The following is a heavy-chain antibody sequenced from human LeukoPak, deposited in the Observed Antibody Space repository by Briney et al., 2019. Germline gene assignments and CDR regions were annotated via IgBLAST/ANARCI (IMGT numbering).Heavy chain of an antibody. CDR2: MSYDGSNK. J-gene: IGHJ4*02. Sequence: PGGSLRLSCAASGFTFGTFAMHWVRQAPGKGLEWVAVMSYDGSNKYYADSVKGRFTISRDNSKNTLYLQMNSLRAEDTAVYYCARPRTYSSSWSPFDYWGQGTLVTVSS. D-gene: IGHD6-13*01. V-gene: IGHV3-30-3*01. CDR3: ARPRTYSSSWSPFDY. CDR1: GFTFGTFA.